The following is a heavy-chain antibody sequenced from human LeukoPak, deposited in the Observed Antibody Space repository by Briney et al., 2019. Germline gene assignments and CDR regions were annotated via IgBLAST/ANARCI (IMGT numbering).Heavy chain of an antibody. CDR2: ISYDGSNK. D-gene: IGHD6-19*01. Sequence: GGSLRLSCAASGFTFSSYAMHWVRHAPGKGLEWVAVISYDGSNKYYADSVKGRFTISRDNSKNTPYLQMNSLRAEDTAVYYCARDRGSGWDFDYWGQGTLVTVSS. CDR1: GFTFSSYA. V-gene: IGHV3-30*04. J-gene: IGHJ4*02. CDR3: ARDRGSGWDFDY.